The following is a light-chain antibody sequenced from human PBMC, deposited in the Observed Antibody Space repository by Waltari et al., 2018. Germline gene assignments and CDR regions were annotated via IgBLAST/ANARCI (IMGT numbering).Light chain of an antibody. V-gene: IGKV3D-15*01. CDR2: GAS. CDR1: QSVSSN. Sequence: ILMTQSPATCSVSPGERTTLSCRASQSVSSNLACYQQKPGQAPRLLLYGASTRATGIPARFSGSGSGTEFTLTISSLQSEDFAVYYCQQYNNWPPITFGQGTRLEIK. CDR3: QQYNNWPPIT. J-gene: IGKJ5*01.